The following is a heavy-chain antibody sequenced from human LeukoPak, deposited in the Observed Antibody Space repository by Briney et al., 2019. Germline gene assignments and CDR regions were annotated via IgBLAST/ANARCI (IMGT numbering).Heavy chain of an antibody. Sequence: PGGSLRLSCAASGFTFSSYTMSWVRQAQGLEWVSSISGNGGNTYYADSVKGRFTISRDNSKNTLYLQMNSLRAEDTAVYYCAKVGYYDNSGYVRRPFDYWGQGTLVTVSS. J-gene: IGHJ4*02. CDR3: AKVGYYDNSGYVRRPFDY. D-gene: IGHD3-22*01. CDR2: ISGNGGNT. V-gene: IGHV3-23*01. CDR1: GFTFSSYT.